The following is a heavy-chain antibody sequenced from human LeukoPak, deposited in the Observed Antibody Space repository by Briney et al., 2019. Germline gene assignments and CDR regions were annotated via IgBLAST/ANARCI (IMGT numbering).Heavy chain of an antibody. CDR2: ISAYNGNT. Sequence: ASVKVSCKASGYMFNIYGISWVRQAPGQGLEWMGWISAYNGNTNSAQKFQGRVTMTTDTSTSTAYMELRSLRSDDTAVYYCARDFIYYVDYWGQGTLVTVSS. J-gene: IGHJ4*02. D-gene: IGHD3-10*01. CDR3: ARDFIYYVDY. CDR1: GYMFNIYG. V-gene: IGHV1-18*01.